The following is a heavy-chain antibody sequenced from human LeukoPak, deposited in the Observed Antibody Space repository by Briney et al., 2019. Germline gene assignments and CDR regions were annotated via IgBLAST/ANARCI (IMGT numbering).Heavy chain of an antibody. CDR3: ARQPTECPNGVCLDL. Sequence: EASVKVSCMASGYTFTGYYMHWVRQAPGQGLEWLGWVNPNYGGTRYAQKFQGRVTMTRDTSSSTAYMELSRLISDDTAVYYCARQPTECPNGVCLDLWGQGTLVTVSS. CDR2: VNPNYGGT. V-gene: IGHV1-2*02. D-gene: IGHD2-8*01. CDR1: GYTFTGYY. J-gene: IGHJ4*02.